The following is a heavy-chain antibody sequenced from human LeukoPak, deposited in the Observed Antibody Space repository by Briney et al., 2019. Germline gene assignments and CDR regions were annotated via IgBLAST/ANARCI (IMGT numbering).Heavy chain of an antibody. CDR3: ARDGSYSLTLPLDY. Sequence: ASVKVSCRASGYTFTSYGISWVRQAPGQGLEWMGWISAYNGNTNYAQKLQGRVTMTTDTSTSTAYMELRSLRSDDTAVYYCARDGSYSLTLPLDYWGQGTLVTVSS. J-gene: IGHJ4*02. D-gene: IGHD2-21*01. V-gene: IGHV1-18*01. CDR2: ISAYNGNT. CDR1: GYTFTSYG.